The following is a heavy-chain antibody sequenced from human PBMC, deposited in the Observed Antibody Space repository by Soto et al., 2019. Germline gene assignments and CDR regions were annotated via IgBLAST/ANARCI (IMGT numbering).Heavy chain of an antibody. CDR1: GYTFTGYY. CDR2: INPNSGGT. Sequence: ASVKVSSKASGYTFTGYYMHWVRQAPGQGLEWMGWINPNSGGTNYAQKFQGWVTMTRDTSISTAYMELSRLRSDDTAVYYCARGDYYDSSGYSGAFDIWGQGTMVTV. J-gene: IGHJ3*02. CDR3: ARGDYYDSSGYSGAFDI. D-gene: IGHD3-22*01. V-gene: IGHV1-2*04.